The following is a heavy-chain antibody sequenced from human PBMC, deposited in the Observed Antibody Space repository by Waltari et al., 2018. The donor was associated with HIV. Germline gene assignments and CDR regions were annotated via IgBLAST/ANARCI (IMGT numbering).Heavy chain of an antibody. J-gene: IGHJ5*02. V-gene: IGHV7-4-1*02. CDR1: GYNFTDYA. CDR3: ARTFVIRGVLKFDP. CDR2: INTKTGNP. Sequence: QVQLVHSGSELKKPGASVLVSCKASGYNFTDYAMTWLRQAPGQGPEWMGWINTKTGNPTYAQGFTGRFVFSLDTSVTTAYLQINSLKPEDTAVYYCARTFVIRGVLKFDPWGQGARVTVSS. D-gene: IGHD3-10*01.